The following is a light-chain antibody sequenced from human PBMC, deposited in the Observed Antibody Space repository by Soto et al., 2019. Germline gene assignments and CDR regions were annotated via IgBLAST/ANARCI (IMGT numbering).Light chain of an antibody. CDR3: QQHISWPLT. Sequence: EIVLTQSPATLSLSPGERATLSCRASRSVSASLAWYQLKPGQAPRLLIYDASNRATDIPARFSGSGSGTDFTLTISSLEPEDFAVYYCQQHISWPLTFGGGTKVDIK. J-gene: IGKJ4*01. CDR2: DAS. V-gene: IGKV3-11*01. CDR1: RSVSAS.